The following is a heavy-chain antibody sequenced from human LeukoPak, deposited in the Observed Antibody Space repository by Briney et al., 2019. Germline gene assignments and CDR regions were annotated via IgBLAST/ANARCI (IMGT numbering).Heavy chain of an antibody. Sequence: SETLSLTCTVSGGSISSYFWSWIRQPPGKGLEWIVYIYYSGSTNYNLSLKSRVPISVDTSKNQFSLKLSSVTAADTAVYYCAGGGGYCTNGVCYSNYYGMDVWGQGTTVTVSS. CDR2: IYYSGST. CDR3: AGGGGYCTNGVCYSNYYGMDV. CDR1: GGSISSYF. J-gene: IGHJ6*02. D-gene: IGHD2-8*01. V-gene: IGHV4-59*08.